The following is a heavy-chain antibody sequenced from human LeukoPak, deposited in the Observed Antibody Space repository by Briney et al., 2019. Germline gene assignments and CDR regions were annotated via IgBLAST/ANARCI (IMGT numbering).Heavy chain of an antibody. D-gene: IGHD6-13*01. CDR3: ARVGSSWRNWFDP. Sequence: PSQTLSLTCTVSGGSISSGDYYWSWIRQPPGKGLEWIGYIYYSGSTNYNPSLKSRVTISVDTSKNQFSLKLSSVTAADTAVYYCARVGSSWRNWFDPWGQGTLVTVSS. J-gene: IGHJ5*02. CDR2: IYYSGST. CDR1: GGSISSGDYY. V-gene: IGHV4-30-4*08.